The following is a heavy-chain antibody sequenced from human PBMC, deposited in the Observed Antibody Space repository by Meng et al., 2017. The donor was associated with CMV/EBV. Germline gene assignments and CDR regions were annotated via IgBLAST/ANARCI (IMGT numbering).Heavy chain of an antibody. CDR2: IKQDGSEK. D-gene: IGHD2-2*01. CDR1: GFTFSSYW. Sequence: GGSLRLSCAASGFTFSSYWMSWVRQAPGKGLEWVANIKQDGSEKHYVDSVKGRFTISRDNAKNSLYLQMNSLRDEDTAVYYCARAVIVVVPVNYYYYYGMDVWGQGTTVTVSS. V-gene: IGHV3-7*01. J-gene: IGHJ6*02. CDR3: ARAVIVVVPVNYYYYYGMDV.